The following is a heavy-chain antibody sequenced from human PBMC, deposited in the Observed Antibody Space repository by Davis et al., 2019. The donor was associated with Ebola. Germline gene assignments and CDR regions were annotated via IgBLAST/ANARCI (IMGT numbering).Heavy chain of an antibody. CDR3: APPLYYMDV. CDR1: GFAFSNYE. V-gene: IGHV3-48*03. Sequence: PGGSLRLSCAASGFAFSNYELNWVRQAPGKGLEWLSYIDGSGDTVYYAESVRGRFTISRDNAKNSLYLQMNSLRAEDTAVYYCAPPLYYMDVWGKGTTVTVSS. CDR2: IDGSGDTV. J-gene: IGHJ6*03.